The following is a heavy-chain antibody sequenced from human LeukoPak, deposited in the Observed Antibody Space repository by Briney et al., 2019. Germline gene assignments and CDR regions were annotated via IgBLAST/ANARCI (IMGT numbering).Heavy chain of an antibody. CDR2: IYYSGST. CDR3: AREAGVYCSGGSCYSSWFDP. Sequence: SETLSLTCTVSGGSISSYYWSWIRQPPGKGLEWLGYIYYSGSTNYNPSLKSRVTISVDTSKNQFSLKLSSVTAADTAVYYCAREAGVYCSGGSCYSSWFDPWGQGTLVTVSS. V-gene: IGHV4-59*01. CDR1: GGSISSYY. D-gene: IGHD2-15*01. J-gene: IGHJ5*02.